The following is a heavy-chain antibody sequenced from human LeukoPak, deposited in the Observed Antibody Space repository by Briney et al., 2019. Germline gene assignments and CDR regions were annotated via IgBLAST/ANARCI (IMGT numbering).Heavy chain of an antibody. CDR3: TIDKESTTWNYYYYMEV. V-gene: IGHV1-24*01. Sequence: GASVKVSCKVSGDTLTKLSMHWVRQAPGKGLEWMGHYDPEEGERLYAQKFQGRLTMTEDTSTDTAYMELSSLTSEDTAVYFCTIDKESTTWNYYYYMEVWGKGTTVTVSS. J-gene: IGHJ6*03. CDR1: GDTLTKLS. D-gene: IGHD5/OR15-5a*01. CDR2: YDPEEGER.